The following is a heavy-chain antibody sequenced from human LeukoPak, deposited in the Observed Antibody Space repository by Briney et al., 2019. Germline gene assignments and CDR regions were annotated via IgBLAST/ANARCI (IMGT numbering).Heavy chain of an antibody. CDR1: GYTFTGYY. V-gene: IGHV1-2*06. J-gene: IGHJ4*02. CDR2: INPNSGGT. Sequence: ASVKVSCKASGYTFTGYYMHWVRQAPGQGLEWMGRINPNSGGTNYAQKFQGRVTMTRDTSISTAYMELSRLRSDDTAVYYCARVRYDSSGYFYWGQGTLVTVS. CDR3: ARVRYDSSGYFY. D-gene: IGHD3-22*01.